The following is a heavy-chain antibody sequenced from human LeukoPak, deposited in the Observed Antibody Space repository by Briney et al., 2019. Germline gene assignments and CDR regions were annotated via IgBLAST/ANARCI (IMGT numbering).Heavy chain of an antibody. CDR2: ITNDGTST. J-gene: IGHJ4*02. V-gene: IGHV3-74*01. CDR3: ARDLSPRN. Sequence: GGSLRLSCAASGIPFSSSWMHWVRQAPGKGLLWVARITNDGTSTTYADSVEGRFTISRDNAKNTLFLQMNSLRAEDTAVYYCARDLSPRNWGQGTLVTVSS. CDR1: GIPFSSSW.